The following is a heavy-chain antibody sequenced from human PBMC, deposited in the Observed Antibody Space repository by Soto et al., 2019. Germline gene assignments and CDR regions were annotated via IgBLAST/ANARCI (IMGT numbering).Heavy chain of an antibody. CDR3: ARALPEVRGRTWTFDL. V-gene: IGHV3-53*04. D-gene: IGHD3-10*01. CDR2: IYSGGRT. J-gene: IGHJ3*01. Sequence: EVQLVESGGGLVQPGGSLRLSCAASGFTVSSNYINWVRQAPGKGLEWVSVIYSGGRTYNADSVRGRFTISRHNSKNTLYLQLNSLGPEDTAVYYCARALPEVRGRTWTFDLWGQGTMVTVSS. CDR1: GFTVSSNY.